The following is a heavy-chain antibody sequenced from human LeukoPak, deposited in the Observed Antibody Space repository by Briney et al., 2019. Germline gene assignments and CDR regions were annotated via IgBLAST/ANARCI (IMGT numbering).Heavy chain of an antibody. D-gene: IGHD6-13*01. CDR1: GGSFSGYY. J-gene: IGHJ6*03. CDR3: ARGGGISHYYYYMDV. Sequence: TSETLSLTCAVYGGSFSGYYWSWIRQPPGKGLEWIGYIYYSGNTNYNPSLKSRVTISVDTSKNQFSLKLSSVTAADTAVYYCARGGGISHYYYYMDVWGKGTTVTISS. V-gene: IGHV4-59*01. CDR2: IYYSGNT.